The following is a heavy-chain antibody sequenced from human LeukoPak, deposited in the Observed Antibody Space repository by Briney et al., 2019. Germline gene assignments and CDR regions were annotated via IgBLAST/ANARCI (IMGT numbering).Heavy chain of an antibody. CDR3: ARDRGPGDNYYYYGMDV. CDR1: GFTVSSNY. V-gene: IGHV3-53*01. Sequence: GGSLRLSCAASGFTVSSNYMSWVRQAPGKGLEWVSVIYSGGSTYYADSVKGRFTISRDNSKNTLYLQMNSLRAEDTAVYYCARDRGPGDNYYYYGMDVWGQGTTVTVSS. CDR2: IYSGGST. D-gene: IGHD3-10*01. J-gene: IGHJ6*02.